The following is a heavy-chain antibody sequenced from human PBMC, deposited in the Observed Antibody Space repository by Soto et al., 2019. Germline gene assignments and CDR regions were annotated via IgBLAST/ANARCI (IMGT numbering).Heavy chain of an antibody. J-gene: IGHJ6*02. D-gene: IGHD3-10*01. CDR2: LKPDNGGT. CDR1: GYTFTGHY. Sequence: QVQLVQSGAEVKPPGASVKVSCKASGYTFTGHYMHWVRQVSGRRLEFLGWLKPDNGGTYYAPKFHGRVTFTRDTSNTTAYMEMSGLHSDDTAVYFCARDLCPLGSGSPCPTFGMDLWGQGTTVAVSS. V-gene: IGHV1-2*02. CDR3: ARDLCPLGSGSPCPTFGMDL.